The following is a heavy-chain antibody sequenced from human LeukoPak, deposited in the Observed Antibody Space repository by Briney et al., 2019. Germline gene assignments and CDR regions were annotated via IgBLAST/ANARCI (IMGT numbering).Heavy chain of an antibody. Sequence: GGSLRLSCAASGFTVSRNYMSWVRQAPGKGLEWVANIKQDGSEKYYVDSVKGRFTISRDNAKNSLYLQMNSLRAEDTAVYYCARDQGYYYDSSGYYSVPGDYWGQGTLVTVSS. CDR1: GFTVSRNY. CDR3: ARDQGYYYDSSGYYSVPGDY. D-gene: IGHD3-22*01. V-gene: IGHV3-7*01. CDR2: IKQDGSEK. J-gene: IGHJ4*02.